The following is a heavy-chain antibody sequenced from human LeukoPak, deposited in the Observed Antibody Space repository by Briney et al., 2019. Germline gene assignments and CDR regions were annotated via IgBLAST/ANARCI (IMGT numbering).Heavy chain of an antibody. CDR1: GFTFSSYA. Sequence: GGSLRLSCAASGFTFSSYAMSWVRQAPGKGLEWVSIVSNSGGVSTYYADSVKGRFTISRDNSKNTLHLQMNSLRAEDTAIYYCAKGVDFDYWGQGTLVTVSS. V-gene: IGHV3-23*01. CDR3: AKGVDFDY. J-gene: IGHJ4*02. CDR2: VSNSGGVST.